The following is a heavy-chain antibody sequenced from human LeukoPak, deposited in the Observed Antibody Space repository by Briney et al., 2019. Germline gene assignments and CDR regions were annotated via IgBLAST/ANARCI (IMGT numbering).Heavy chain of an antibody. CDR1: GFTFSSYG. CDR3: AKDGPHCSSTSCYGMDV. D-gene: IGHD2-2*01. V-gene: IGHV3-30*18. CDR2: ISYDGSNK. J-gene: IGHJ6*02. Sequence: GGSLRLSCAASGFTFSSYGMHWVRQAPGKGREGVAVISYDGSNKYYADSVKGRFTISRDNSKTTLYLQMNSLRAEDTAVYYCAKDGPHCSSTSCYGMDVWGQGTTVTVSS.